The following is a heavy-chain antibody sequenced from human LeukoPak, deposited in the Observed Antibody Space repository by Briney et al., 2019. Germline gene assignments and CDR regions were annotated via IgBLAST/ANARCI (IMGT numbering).Heavy chain of an antibody. V-gene: IGHV4-38-2*01. CDR2: IYYSGST. CDR3: ARSVTAPYYCFDN. D-gene: IGHD2-21*02. J-gene: IGHJ4*02. Sequence: GSLRLSCAASGFTFSSYAMSWVRQAPGKGLEWIGNIYYSGSTYYNPSLKSRVTISVDTSKNQFSLKLSSVTAADTAVYYCARSVTAPYYCFDNWGRGTLVTVSS. CDR1: GFTFSSYA.